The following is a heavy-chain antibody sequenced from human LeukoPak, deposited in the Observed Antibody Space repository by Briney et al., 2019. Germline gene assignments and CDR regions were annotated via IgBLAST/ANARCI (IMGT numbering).Heavy chain of an antibody. Sequence: ASVKVSCKASGYTFTGYYMHWVRQAPGQGLEWMGWINPNSGGTNYAQKFQGRVTMTRDTSISTAYMELSSLRFEDTAVYYCARGSSRSFDIWGLGTMVTVSS. CDR2: INPNSGGT. J-gene: IGHJ3*02. CDR3: ARGSSRSFDI. D-gene: IGHD3-10*01. CDR1: GYTFTGYY. V-gene: IGHV1-2*02.